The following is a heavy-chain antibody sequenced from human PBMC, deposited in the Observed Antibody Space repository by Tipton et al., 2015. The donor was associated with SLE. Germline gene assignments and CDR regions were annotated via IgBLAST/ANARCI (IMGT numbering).Heavy chain of an antibody. CDR3: ARHTTTEWFRLVMGASWFDP. J-gene: IGHJ5*02. V-gene: IGHV4-39*07. CDR1: GGSISSSTYY. CDR2: INYSGTT. Sequence: TLSLTCTVSGGSISSSTYYWGWIRQPPGKGLEWIGNINYSGTTYYNPSLRSRVTTSVDTSKNQFSLRLTSVTAADTAVYYCARHTTTEWFRLVMGASWFDPWGQGTLVTVSS. D-gene: IGHD6-19*01.